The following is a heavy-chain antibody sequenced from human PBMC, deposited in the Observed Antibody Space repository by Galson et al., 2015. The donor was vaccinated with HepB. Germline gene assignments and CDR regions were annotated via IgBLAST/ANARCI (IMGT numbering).Heavy chain of an antibody. J-gene: IGHJ3*02. V-gene: IGHV1-2*04. D-gene: IGHD5-24*01. CDR2: INPNSGGT. Sequence: SVKVSCKASGYTFTGYYIHWVRQAPGQGLEWMGWINPNSGGTNYAQKFQGWVTMTRDTSISTAYMELSRLRSDDTAVYYCASSRDGYNVRSAFDIWGQGTMVTVSS. CDR3: ASSRDGYNVRSAFDI. CDR1: GYTFTGYY.